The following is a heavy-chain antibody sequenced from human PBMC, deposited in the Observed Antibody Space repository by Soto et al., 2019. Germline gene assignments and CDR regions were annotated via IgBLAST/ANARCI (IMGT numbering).Heavy chain of an antibody. CDR3: ARVKDELVATDRDYYYYGMDV. CDR1: GGTFSSYA. D-gene: IGHD5-12*01. V-gene: IGHV1-69*06. CDR2: IIPIFGTA. J-gene: IGHJ6*02. Sequence: SVKVSCKASGGTFSSYAISWVRQAPGQGLEWMGGIIPIFGTANYAQKYQGRVTITADKSTSTAYMELSSLRSEDTAVYYCARVKDELVATDRDYYYYGMDVWGQGTTVTVSS.